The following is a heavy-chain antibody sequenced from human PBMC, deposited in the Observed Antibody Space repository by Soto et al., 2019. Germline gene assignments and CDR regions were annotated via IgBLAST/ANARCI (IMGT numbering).Heavy chain of an antibody. CDR3: AREGVRWSPRGGMDV. J-gene: IGHJ6*02. CDR1: GGSISRGCYY. V-gene: IGHV4-31*03. CDR2: IYDSGT. D-gene: IGHD3-10*01. Sequence: TLSLPCTVSGGSISRGCYYWSWIRQHPGKGLEWIGYIYDSGTYYNPSLKSRVTISVDRSNNQFSLNLSSVTADDTAVYYCAREGVRWSPRGGMDVWGQGNTLTVS.